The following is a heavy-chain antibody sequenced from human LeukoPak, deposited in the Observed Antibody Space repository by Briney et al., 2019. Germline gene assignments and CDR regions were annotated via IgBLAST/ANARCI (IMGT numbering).Heavy chain of an antibody. V-gene: IGHV3-7*02. Sequence: GGSLRLSCAASGFTFSGYWMSWVRQAPGKGLEWVANIKEDGTVKYYVESVKGRFTISRDNAKNSLYLQMNSLRAEDTAVYYCAASITMFDYWGQGTLVTVSS. CDR1: GFTFSGYW. CDR2: IKEDGTVK. D-gene: IGHD3-10*01. J-gene: IGHJ4*02. CDR3: AASITMFDY.